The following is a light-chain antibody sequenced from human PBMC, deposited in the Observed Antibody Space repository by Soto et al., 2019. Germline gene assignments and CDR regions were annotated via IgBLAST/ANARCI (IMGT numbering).Light chain of an antibody. CDR1: QSVSSN. CDR2: DAS. CDR3: QQYNIWPPYT. Sequence: EIVMTQSPVTLSVSPGESATLSCRASQSVSSNLAWYQQKPGQAPRLLIYDASTRATGIPARFSGSGSGTDFTLTISSLQSEDFAVYHCQQYNIWPPYTFGQGTKVEIK. J-gene: IGKJ2*01. V-gene: IGKV3-15*01.